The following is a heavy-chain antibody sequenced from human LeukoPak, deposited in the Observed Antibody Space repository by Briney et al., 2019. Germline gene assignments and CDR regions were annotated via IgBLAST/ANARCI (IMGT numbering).Heavy chain of an antibody. CDR3: AGQVGGMDV. Sequence: SETLSLTCAVYGGSFSGYYWSWIRQPPGKGLEWIGEINHSGSTNYNPSLKSRVTISVDTSKNQFSLKLSSVTAADTAVYYCAGQVGGMDVWGQGTTVTVSS. V-gene: IGHV4-34*01. J-gene: IGHJ6*02. CDR1: GGSFSGYY. D-gene: IGHD2-2*01. CDR2: INHSGST.